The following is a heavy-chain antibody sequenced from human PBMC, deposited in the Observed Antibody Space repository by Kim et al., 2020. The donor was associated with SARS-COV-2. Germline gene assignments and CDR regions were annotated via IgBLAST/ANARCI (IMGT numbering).Heavy chain of an antibody. Sequence: GESLKISCKGSGYSFTSYWIGWVRQMPGKGLEWMGIIYPGDSDTRYSPSFQGQVTISADKSISTAYLQWSNLKASDTAMYYCARQGPGDCSGGSCYSPYYYYGMDVWGQGTTVTVSS. D-gene: IGHD2-15*01. CDR3: ARQGPGDCSGGSCYSPYYYYGMDV. CDR2: IYPGDSDT. J-gene: IGHJ6*02. CDR1: GYSFTSYW. V-gene: IGHV5-51*01.